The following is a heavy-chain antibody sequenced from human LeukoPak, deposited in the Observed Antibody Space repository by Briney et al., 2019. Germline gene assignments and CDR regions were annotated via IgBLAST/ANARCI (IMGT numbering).Heavy chain of an antibody. CDR3: ARGVAVGAFNI. Sequence: ASVKVSCKASGYTFTGYYMHWGRQPPGQGLEWMGWINPNSGGTSYAQKFQGRVTMTRDTSISTAYMELSRLRSDDTAVYYCARGVAVGAFNIWGQGTMVTVSS. CDR2: INPNSGGT. J-gene: IGHJ3*02. V-gene: IGHV1-2*02. D-gene: IGHD3-3*01. CDR1: GYTFTGYY.